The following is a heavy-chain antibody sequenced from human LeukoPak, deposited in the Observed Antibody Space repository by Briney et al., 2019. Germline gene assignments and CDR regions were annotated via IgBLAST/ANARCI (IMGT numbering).Heavy chain of an antibody. CDR2: IYPGDSDT. D-gene: IGHD6-19*01. CDR1: GYSFTSYW. CDR3: ARRGHSSGWYMAY. V-gene: IGHV5-51*01. Sequence: GESLKISFKGSGYSFTSYWIGWVRPMPGKGLEWMGIIYPGDSDTRYSPSFQGQVTISADKSISTAYLPWSSLQASDTAMYYCARRGHSSGWYMAYWGQGTLVTVSS. J-gene: IGHJ4*02.